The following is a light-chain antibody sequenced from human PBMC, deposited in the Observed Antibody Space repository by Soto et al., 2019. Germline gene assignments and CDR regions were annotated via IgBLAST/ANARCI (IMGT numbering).Light chain of an antibody. J-gene: IGLJ1*01. Sequence: QSGLTQPPSASGTPGQRVTISCSGSSSNIGSGTVNWYQQLPGTAPKLLIYNNNQWPSGVPDRFSGSKSGTSASLAISGLQSEDEADYYCAAWDVSLNGLYVFGTGTKVTVL. CDR1: SSNIGSGT. CDR3: AAWDVSLNGLYV. V-gene: IGLV1-44*01. CDR2: NNN.